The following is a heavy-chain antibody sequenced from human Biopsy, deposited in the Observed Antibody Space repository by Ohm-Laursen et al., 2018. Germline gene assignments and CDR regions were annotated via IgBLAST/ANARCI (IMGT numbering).Heavy chain of an antibody. V-gene: IGHV3-23*01. D-gene: IGHD1/OR15-1a*01. CDR3: AKEVFSAVGTSGFDP. Sequence: GSLRLSCTASGFTFSNYAMSWVRQAPGKGLEWVSGISGSGGRTYYAESMKGRFTISRDNSKETVYLQMKSLRAEDTAVYYCAKEVFSAVGTSGFDPWGQGTLVTVSS. CDR2: ISGSGGRT. J-gene: IGHJ5*02. CDR1: GFTFSNYA.